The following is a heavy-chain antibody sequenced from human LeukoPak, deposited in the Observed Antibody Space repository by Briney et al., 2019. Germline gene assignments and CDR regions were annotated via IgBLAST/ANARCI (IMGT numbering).Heavy chain of an antibody. J-gene: IGHJ4*02. D-gene: IGHD6-13*01. Sequence: GASVKVSCKTSGYTFTNYYIHWVRQAPGQGLEWLGIINPSADSASYAQKFQGRVTVTRDTSTSTVYMELSSLRSEDTAVYYCARAGYDSTWYFFDYWGQGAVVTVSS. CDR2: INPSADSA. V-gene: IGHV1-46*01. CDR3: ARAGYDSTWYFFDY. CDR1: GYTFTNYY.